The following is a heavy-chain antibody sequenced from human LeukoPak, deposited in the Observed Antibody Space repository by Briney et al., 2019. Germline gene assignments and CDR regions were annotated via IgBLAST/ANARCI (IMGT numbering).Heavy chain of an antibody. J-gene: IGHJ4*02. V-gene: IGHV3-23*01. CDR2: ISGSGGST. CDR3: AKPGYSSGWYVYFDY. CDR1: GFTFSSYA. Sequence: GGSLRLSCAASGFTFSSYAMSWVRQAPGKGLEWVSAISGSGGSTYYADSVKGRFTISRDNSKNTLYLQVNSLRAEDTAVYYCAKPGYSSGWYVYFDYWGQGTLVTVSS. D-gene: IGHD6-19*01.